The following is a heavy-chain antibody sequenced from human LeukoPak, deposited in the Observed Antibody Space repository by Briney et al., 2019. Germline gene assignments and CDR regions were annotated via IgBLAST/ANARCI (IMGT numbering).Heavy chain of an antibody. J-gene: IGHJ4*02. D-gene: IGHD5-12*01. V-gene: IGHV3-21*01. Sequence: GGSLRLSXAASGFTFSSYSMNWVRQAPGKGLEWVSSISSSSSYIYYADSVQGRSTISRDNAKNSLYLQMNSLRAEDTAVYYCASHSGYDSAFDIWGPGTLVTVSS. CDR3: ASHSGYDSAFDI. CDR2: ISSSSSYI. CDR1: GFTFSSYS.